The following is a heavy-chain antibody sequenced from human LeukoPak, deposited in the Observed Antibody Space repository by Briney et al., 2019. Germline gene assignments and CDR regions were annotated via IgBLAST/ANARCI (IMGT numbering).Heavy chain of an antibody. V-gene: IGHV4-59*01. D-gene: IGHD3-16*02. CDR1: SGSINSYY. J-gene: IGHJ3*02. Sequence: PSETLSLTCTVSSGSINSYYWNWIRQPPGKGLEWIGRIYSSGSTNYSPSLKSRVTISVDTSKNQFSLELSSVTAADTAVYYCAREGAVGVITLDDAFDIWGQGTMVTVSS. CDR2: IYSSGST. CDR3: AREGAVGVITLDDAFDI.